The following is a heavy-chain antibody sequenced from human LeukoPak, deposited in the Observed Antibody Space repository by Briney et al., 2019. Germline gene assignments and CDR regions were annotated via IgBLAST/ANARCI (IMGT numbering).Heavy chain of an antibody. J-gene: IGHJ4*02. CDR3: ARGGTYYSSGYYYYFDY. Sequence: SVKVSCKASGGTFSSYAISWVRQAPGQGLEWMGRVIPIFGTANYAQKFQGRVTITTDESTSTAYMELSSLRSEDTAVYYCARGGTYYSSGYYYYFDYWGQGTLVTVSS. CDR2: VIPIFGTA. D-gene: IGHD3-22*01. V-gene: IGHV1-69*05. CDR1: GGTFSSYA.